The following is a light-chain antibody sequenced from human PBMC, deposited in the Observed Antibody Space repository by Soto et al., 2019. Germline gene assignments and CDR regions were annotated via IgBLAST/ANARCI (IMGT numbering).Light chain of an antibody. CDR3: AAWGHSPNTWV. CDR2: SDD. Sequence: QSVLTQPPSASATPGQTVTISCSGSSSNIGSNAVSWYQHFPGTAPTVLISSDDQRPSGVPDRFSGSKSGTSASLAISGLQAEYVADYFWAAWGHSPNTWVFGCGP. J-gene: IGLJ3*02. CDR1: SSNIGSNA. V-gene: IGLV1-44*01.